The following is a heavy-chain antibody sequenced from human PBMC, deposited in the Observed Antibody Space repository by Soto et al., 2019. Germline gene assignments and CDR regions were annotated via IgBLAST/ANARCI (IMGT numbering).Heavy chain of an antibody. D-gene: IGHD6-19*01. J-gene: IGHJ6*02. CDR2: ISYDGSNK. V-gene: IGHV3-30*18. Sequence: QVQLVESGGGVVQPGRSLRLSCAASGFTFSSYGMHWVRQAPGKGLEWVAVISYDGSNKYYADSVKGRFTISRDNSKNTLYLQMNSLRAEDTAVYYCAKGGSGWLYYYYYYGMDVWGQGNTVTVSS. CDR3: AKGGSGWLYYYYYYGMDV. CDR1: GFTFSSYG.